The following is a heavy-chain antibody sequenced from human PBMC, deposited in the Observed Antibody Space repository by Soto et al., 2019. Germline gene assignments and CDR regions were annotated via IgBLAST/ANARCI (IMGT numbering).Heavy chain of an antibody. CDR2: IYYSGRT. CDR3: ARGAARNLPIDY. D-gene: IGHD6-6*01. CDR1: GGSISSYY. J-gene: IGHJ4*02. V-gene: IGHV4-59*01. Sequence: QVQLQESGPGLVKPSETLSLTCTVSGGSISSYYWSWIRQPPGKGLEWIGYIYYSGRTNYNPSLTSRVTKSVDTSKNQFSLKLSSVTAADTAVYYCARGAARNLPIDYWGQGTLVTVSS.